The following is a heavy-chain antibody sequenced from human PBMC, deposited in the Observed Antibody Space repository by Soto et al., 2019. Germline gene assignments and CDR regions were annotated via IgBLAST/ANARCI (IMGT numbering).Heavy chain of an antibody. CDR2: IYYTGSI. J-gene: IGHJ4*02. Sequence: SETLSLTCTVSGGSFSSYYWSWIRQPPGKGLEWIGYIYYTGSIIYNPSLKSRVTMSVDMSMKQFSLKLKSVTAADTAVYYCARTTTLENYFDYWGQGTLVTVSS. D-gene: IGHD2-15*01. CDR3: ARTTTLENYFDY. CDR1: GGSFSSYY. V-gene: IGHV4-59*01.